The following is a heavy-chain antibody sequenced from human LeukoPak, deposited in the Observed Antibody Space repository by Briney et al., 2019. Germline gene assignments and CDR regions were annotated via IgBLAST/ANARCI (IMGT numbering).Heavy chain of an antibody. J-gene: IGHJ3*02. CDR2: ISGSDGNT. Sequence: GGSLRLSCAASGSGFTFSTYAMSWVRQAPGKGLEWVSSISGSDGNTFYADSVKGRFTISRDDSRKRPYMQMNSLRDEDTAVYHCVKDLHSSSWYRDAFDIWGQGTMVTVSS. V-gene: IGHV3-23*01. D-gene: IGHD6-13*01. CDR1: GSGFTFSTYA. CDR3: VKDLHSSSWYRDAFDI.